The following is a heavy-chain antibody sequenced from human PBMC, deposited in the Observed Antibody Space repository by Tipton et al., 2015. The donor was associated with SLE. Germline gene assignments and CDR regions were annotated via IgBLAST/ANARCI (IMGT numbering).Heavy chain of an antibody. Sequence: TLSLTCTVSGDSISSGYYWGWIRQPPGKGLEWIGNIYHSGSTYYSLSLKSRVSISVDTSKNQFSLKLSSVTAADTALYYCARLVAGFDYSGQGTLVTVSS. CDR2: IYHSGST. V-gene: IGHV4-38-2*02. CDR3: ARLVAGFDY. J-gene: IGHJ4*02. CDR1: GDSISSGYY. D-gene: IGHD2-15*01.